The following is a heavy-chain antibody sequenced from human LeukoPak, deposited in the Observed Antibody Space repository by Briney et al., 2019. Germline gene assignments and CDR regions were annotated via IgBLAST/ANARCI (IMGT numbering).Heavy chain of an antibody. CDR2: INSDGSST. Sequence: PGGSLRLSCAASGFTFSSYWMHWVRQAPGKGLVWVSRINSDGSSTSYADSVKGRFTISRDNAKNTLYLQMNSLGAEDTAVYYCARGGNLLRYYYGMDVWGKGTTVTVSS. V-gene: IGHV3-74*01. CDR3: ARGGNLLRYYYGMDV. CDR1: GFTFSSYW. J-gene: IGHJ6*04. D-gene: IGHD4-23*01.